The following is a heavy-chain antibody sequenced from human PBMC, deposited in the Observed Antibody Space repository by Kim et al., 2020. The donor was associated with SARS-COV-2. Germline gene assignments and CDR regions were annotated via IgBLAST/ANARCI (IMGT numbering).Heavy chain of an antibody. CDR1: GGSISSGGYY. V-gene: IGHV4-31*03. CDR2: IYYSGST. CDR3: ARVISLWLGGAAKGVGWFDP. J-gene: IGHJ5*02. Sequence: SETLSLTCTVSGGSISSGGYYWSWIRQHPGKGLEWIGYIYYSGSTYYNPSLKSRVTISVDTSKNQFSLKLSSVTAADTAVYYCARVISLWLGGAAKGVGWFDPWGQGTLVTVSS. D-gene: IGHD1-26*01.